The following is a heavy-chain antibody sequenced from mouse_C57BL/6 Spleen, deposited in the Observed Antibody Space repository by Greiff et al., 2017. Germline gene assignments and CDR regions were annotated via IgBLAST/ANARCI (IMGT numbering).Heavy chain of an antibody. Sequence: QVQLQQPGAELVKPGASVKLSCKASGYTFTSYWMHWVKQRPGRGLEWIGRIDPNSGGTKYNEKFKSKATLTVDKPSSTAYMQLSSLTSEDSAVYYCARSRLDDGYYELYWYFDVWGTGTTVTVSS. V-gene: IGHV1-72*01. CDR1: GYTFTSYW. CDR3: ARSRLDDGYYELYWYFDV. CDR2: IDPNSGGT. D-gene: IGHD2-3*01. J-gene: IGHJ1*03.